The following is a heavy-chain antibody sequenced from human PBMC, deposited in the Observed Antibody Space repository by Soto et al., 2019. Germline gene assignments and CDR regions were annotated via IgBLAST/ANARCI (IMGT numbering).Heavy chain of an antibody. CDR3: ARDFSGPMDY. CDR1: GYTFTNYY. J-gene: IGHJ4*02. CDR2: IYPSGGST. Sequence: VKVSCKASGYTFTNYYMHWVRQAHGQGLEWMGIIYPSGGSTRNAQKFQGRVTMTRDTSTSTVYMELSSLSSEDTAVYYCARDFSGPMDYWGRGTLVTVSS. V-gene: IGHV1-46*01. D-gene: IGHD3-10*01.